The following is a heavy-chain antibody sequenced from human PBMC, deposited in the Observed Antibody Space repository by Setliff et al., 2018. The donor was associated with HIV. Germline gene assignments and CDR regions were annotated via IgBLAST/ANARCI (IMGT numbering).Heavy chain of an antibody. CDR1: GDSIISGDFF. D-gene: IGHD2-15*01. CDR3: ARGRVFCNGDSCYHLDS. V-gene: IGHV4-31*11. CDR2: VYFSGSA. Sequence: KPSETLSLTCDVSGDSIISGDFFWSWIRQSPGKGLEWIGYVYFSGSATHNPSLKSPVSISVDTSKNQFYLKLSSVTAADTAVYYCARGRVFCNGDSCYHLDSWGQGILVTVSS. J-gene: IGHJ4*02.